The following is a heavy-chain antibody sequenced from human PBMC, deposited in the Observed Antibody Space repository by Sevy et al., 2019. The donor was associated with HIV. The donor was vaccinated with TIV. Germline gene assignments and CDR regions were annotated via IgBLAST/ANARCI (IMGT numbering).Heavy chain of an antibody. V-gene: IGHV3-20*04. D-gene: IGHD3-22*01. CDR1: GFTFDDYG. J-gene: IGHJ3*02. CDR2: INWTGGGT. CDR3: ARDLRDYYDSSGYSASDI. Sequence: GGSLRLSCAASGFTFDDYGMSWVRQAPGKGLEWVSGINWTGGGTGYADSVKGRFTISRDNAKNSLYLQMNSLRAEDTALYYCARDLRDYYDSSGYSASDIWGQGTMVTVSS.